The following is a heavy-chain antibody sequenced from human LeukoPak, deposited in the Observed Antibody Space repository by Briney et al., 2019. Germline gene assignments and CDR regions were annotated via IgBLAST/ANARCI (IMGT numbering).Heavy chain of an antibody. D-gene: IGHD6-19*01. CDR2: IYYTGTT. CDR3: ARSGYTSGWPTGDWFDS. J-gene: IGHJ5*01. CDR1: GGSISSYY. Sequence: SETLSLTCTVSGGSISSYYWSWIRQPPGKGLEWIGYIYYTGTTNYNPSLRSRVTISVDTSKNQFSLKLSSVTAADTALYFCARSGYTSGWPTGDWFDSWGQGTLVTVSS. V-gene: IGHV4-59*01.